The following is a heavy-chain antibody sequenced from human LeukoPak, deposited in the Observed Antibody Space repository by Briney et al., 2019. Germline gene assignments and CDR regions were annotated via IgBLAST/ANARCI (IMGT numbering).Heavy chain of an antibody. CDR1: GYTFTSYY. Sequence: ASVKVSCTASGYTFTSYYMHWVRQAPGQGLEWVGIINPSGDPTTYAQKFQGRVTMTSDMSTSTVYMELSSLRSEDTAVYYCATTKYSSIFTTPYYFDYWGQGTLVTVSS. CDR2: INPSGDPT. V-gene: IGHV1-46*01. CDR3: ATTKYSSIFTTPYYFDY. D-gene: IGHD6-13*01. J-gene: IGHJ4*02.